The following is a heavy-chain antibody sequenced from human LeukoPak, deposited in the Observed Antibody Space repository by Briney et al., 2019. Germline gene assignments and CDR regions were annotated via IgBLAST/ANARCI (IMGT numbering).Heavy chain of an antibody. Sequence: GGSLRLSCAASGFTFSTSVMYWVRQAPGKGLEHVSAINSNGGSTYYGNSVKGRFTISRDNSKNTLYLQMGSLRPEDMAVYYCARLTSTIPDAFDIWGQGTMVTVSS. CDR3: ARLTSTIPDAFDI. J-gene: IGHJ3*02. CDR2: INSNGGST. V-gene: IGHV3-64*01. CDR1: GFTFSTSV. D-gene: IGHD3-3*01.